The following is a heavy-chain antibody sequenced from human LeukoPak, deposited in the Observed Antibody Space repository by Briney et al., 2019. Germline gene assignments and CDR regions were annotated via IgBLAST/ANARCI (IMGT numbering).Heavy chain of an antibody. V-gene: IGHV4-59*01. Sequence: SETLSLTCTVSGGSIGSYYWTWIRQPPGKGLEWIGYIYYSGNAYYNPSLKSRVTMSVDTSKNQFSLKLSSLTAADTAVYYCARHGFDAFDIWGQGTMVTVSS. CDR1: GGSIGSYY. J-gene: IGHJ3*02. CDR3: ARHGFDAFDI. CDR2: IYYSGNA.